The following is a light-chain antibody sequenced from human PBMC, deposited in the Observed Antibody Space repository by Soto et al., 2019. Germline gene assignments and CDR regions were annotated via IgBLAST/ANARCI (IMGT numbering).Light chain of an antibody. CDR3: QQYESFSPYT. J-gene: IGKJ2*01. Sequence: DIQMTQSPSTLSASVGDRVTITCRASQSISSWLAWYQQKPGKAPKLLMYDASSLASGVPARFSGSGSGTECTLTITSLQPDDFATEYCQQYESFSPYTFGQGTKLES. CDR2: DAS. V-gene: IGKV1-5*01. CDR1: QSISSW.